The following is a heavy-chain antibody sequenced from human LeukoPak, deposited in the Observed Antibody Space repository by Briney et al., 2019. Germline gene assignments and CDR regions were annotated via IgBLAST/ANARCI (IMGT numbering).Heavy chain of an antibody. CDR3: ANYGDYAVDY. Sequence: GGSLRLSCAASGFTFNNYAMTWVRQAPGKGLEWVSSISSSSSYIYYADSVKGRFTISRDNAKNSLYLQMNSLRAEDTAVYYCANYGDYAVDYWGQGTLVTVSS. D-gene: IGHD4-17*01. CDR1: GFTFNNYA. V-gene: IGHV3-21*01. J-gene: IGHJ4*02. CDR2: ISSSSSYI.